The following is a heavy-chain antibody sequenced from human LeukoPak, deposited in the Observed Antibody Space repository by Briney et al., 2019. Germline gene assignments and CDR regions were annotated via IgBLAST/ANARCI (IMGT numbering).Heavy chain of an antibody. CDR3: ARRGGNYYDSSGPIDY. Sequence: GASVKVSCKASGYTFTSYYMHWVRQAPGQGLEWMGIINPSGCSTSYAQKFQGRVTMTRDTSTSTVYMELSSLRSEDTAVYYCARRGGNYYDSSGPIDYWGQGTLVTVSS. CDR2: INPSGCST. J-gene: IGHJ4*02. D-gene: IGHD3-22*01. V-gene: IGHV1-46*01. CDR1: GYTFTSYY.